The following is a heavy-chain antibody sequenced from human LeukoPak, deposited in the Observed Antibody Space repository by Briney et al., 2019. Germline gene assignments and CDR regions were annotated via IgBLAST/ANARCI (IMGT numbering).Heavy chain of an antibody. J-gene: IGHJ4*02. CDR3: ARVRLYCSGGSCYCFDY. D-gene: IGHD2-15*01. Sequence: SETLSLTCAVYGGSFSGYYWSWIRQPPQKGLEWIGEINHSGSTNYNPSLKSRVTISVDTSKDQFSLKLSSVTAADTAVYYCARVRLYCSGGSCYCFDYWGQGTLVTVSS. CDR1: GGSFSGYY. V-gene: IGHV4-34*01. CDR2: INHSGST.